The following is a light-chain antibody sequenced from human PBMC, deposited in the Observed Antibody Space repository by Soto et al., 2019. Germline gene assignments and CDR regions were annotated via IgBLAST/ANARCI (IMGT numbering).Light chain of an antibody. J-gene: IGLJ1*01. CDR2: DVN. V-gene: IGLV2-14*01. CDR3: CSYTSSSTYV. Sequence: QSVLTQPASVSGSPGQSITISCTGTSSDVGGYNVSWYQQHSGKAPKLMIFDVNNRPSGVSNRFSGSKSGNTASLTISGLQAEDEADYYCCSYTSSSTYVFGTGTKVTVL. CDR1: SSDVGGYN.